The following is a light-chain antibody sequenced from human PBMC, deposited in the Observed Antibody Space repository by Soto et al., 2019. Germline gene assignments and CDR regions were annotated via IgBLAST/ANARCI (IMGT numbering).Light chain of an antibody. J-gene: IGKJ5*01. Sequence: EIVMTQSPATLSVSPGERATLSCRASQSVSRNLAWYQQKPGQAPRLLIYGASTRATGIPARFSGSGSGTEFTLTISSLQSEDFAVYYCQQYNNWITFGQGTRLEMK. CDR1: QSVSRN. CDR3: QQYNNWIT. CDR2: GAS. V-gene: IGKV3-15*01.